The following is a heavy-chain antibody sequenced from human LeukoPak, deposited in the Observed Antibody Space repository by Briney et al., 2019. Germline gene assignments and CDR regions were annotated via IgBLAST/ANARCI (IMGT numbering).Heavy chain of an antibody. V-gene: IGHV1-18*01. J-gene: IGHJ4*02. CDR1: GYTFTSYG. CDR2: ISAYNGNT. D-gene: IGHD3-10*01. CDR3: ARDRGYYGSGSYYADFDY. Sequence: ASVKVSCKASGYTFTSYGISWVRQAPGQGLEWMGWISAYNGNTNYAQKLQGRVTMTTDTSTSTAYMELRSLRSDDTAVYYCARDRGYYGSGSYYADFDYWGQGTLVTVSS.